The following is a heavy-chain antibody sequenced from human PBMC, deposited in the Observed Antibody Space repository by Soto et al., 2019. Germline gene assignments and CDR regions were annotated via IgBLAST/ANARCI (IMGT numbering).Heavy chain of an antibody. CDR3: ARDAGYYYDSSGGYYYGMDV. Sequence: ASVKVSCKASGYTFTGYYMHWVRQAPGQGLEWMGWINPNSGGTNYAQKFQGRVTMTRDTSISTAYMELSRLRSDDTAVYYCARDAGYYYDSSGGYYYGMDVWGQGTTVTVSS. CDR2: INPNSGGT. D-gene: IGHD3-22*01. J-gene: IGHJ6*02. CDR1: GYTFTGYY. V-gene: IGHV1-2*02.